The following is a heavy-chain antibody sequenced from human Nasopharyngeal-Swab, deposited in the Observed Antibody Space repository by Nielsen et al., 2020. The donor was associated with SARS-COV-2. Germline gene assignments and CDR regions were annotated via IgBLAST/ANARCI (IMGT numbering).Heavy chain of an antibody. D-gene: IGHD3-10*01. Sequence: SVKASCKASGGTFSSYAISWVRQAPGQGLEWMGGIIPIFGTANYAQKFQGRVTITADESTSTAYMELSSLRSEDTAVYYCARSYYGSGRFDYWGQGTLVTVSS. CDR1: GGTFSSYA. J-gene: IGHJ4*02. V-gene: IGHV1-69*13. CDR3: ARSYYGSGRFDY. CDR2: IIPIFGTA.